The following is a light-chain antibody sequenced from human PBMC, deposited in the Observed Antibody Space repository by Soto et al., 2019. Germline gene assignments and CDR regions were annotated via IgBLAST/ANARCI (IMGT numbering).Light chain of an antibody. J-gene: IGKJ5*01. CDR2: DAS. V-gene: IGKV3-11*01. CDR3: QQRSNWHSIT. Sequence: EILMTQSPATLSLSPGERATLSCRASQSVSSYLAWYQQKPGQAPRLLIYDASNRATGIPARFSGSGSGTDFTLTISSLEPEDFAAYYCQQRSNWHSITFGQGTRLEIK. CDR1: QSVSSY.